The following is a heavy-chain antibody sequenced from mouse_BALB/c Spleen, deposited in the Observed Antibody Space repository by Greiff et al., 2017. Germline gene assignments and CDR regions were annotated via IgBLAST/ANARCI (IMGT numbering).Heavy chain of an antibody. CDR2: IWAGGST. CDR1: GFSLTSYG. D-gene: IGHD1-1*01. J-gene: IGHJ3*01. CDR3: ARDRDYYGSSPWFAY. Sequence: VQLKESGPGLVAPSQSLSITCTVSGFSLTSYGVHWVRQPPGKGLEWLGVIWAGGSTNYNSALMSRLSISKDNSKSQVFLKMNSLQTDDTAMYYCARDRDYYGSSPWFAYWGQGTLVTVSA. V-gene: IGHV2-9*02.